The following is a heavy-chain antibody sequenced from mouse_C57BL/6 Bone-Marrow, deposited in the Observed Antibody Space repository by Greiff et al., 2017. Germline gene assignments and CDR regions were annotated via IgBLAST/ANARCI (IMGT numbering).Heavy chain of an antibody. CDR1: GYAFSSSW. D-gene: IGHD2-12*01. CDR3: ARGSYDAWFAD. J-gene: IGHJ3*01. V-gene: IGHV1-82*01. CDR2: IYPGDGDT. Sequence: QVQLQQSGPELVKPGASVKISCKASGYAFSSSWMNWVKQRPGQGLEWIGRIYPGDGDTNYNGKFKGKATLTADKSSSTAYMQLSSLTSEDSAVYVCARGSYDAWFADWGKGTMVTVSA.